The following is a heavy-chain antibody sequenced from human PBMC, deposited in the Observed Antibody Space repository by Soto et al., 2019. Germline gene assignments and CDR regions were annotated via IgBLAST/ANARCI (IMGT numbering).Heavy chain of an antibody. D-gene: IGHD3-22*01. CDR1: GGSISSSNW. Sequence: ASETLSLTCAVSGGSISSSNWWSWVRQPPGKGLEWIGEIYHSGSTNYNPSLKSRVTISVDKSKNQFSLKLSSVTAADTAVYYWGKRVVVFITKDVFDLGAQGKMAT. V-gene: IGHV4-4*02. J-gene: IGHJ3*01. CDR2: IYHSGST. CDR3: GKRVVVFITKDVFDL.